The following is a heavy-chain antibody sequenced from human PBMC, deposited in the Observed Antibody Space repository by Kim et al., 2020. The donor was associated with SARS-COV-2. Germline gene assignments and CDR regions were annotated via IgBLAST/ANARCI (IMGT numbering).Heavy chain of an antibody. CDR3: TRIPGTTLAFLDAFDV. D-gene: IGHD3-3*02. J-gene: IGHJ3*01. CDR2: IRSRLNSYAT. CDR1: GFTFSDSP. V-gene: IGHV3-73*01. Sequence: GGSLRLSCVASGFTFSDSPMHWVRQASGKGLDWVGRIRSRLNSYATGYGASVKGRFTISRDDSKTTAYLQMNSLKIEETAVYYCTRIPGTTLAFLDAFDVWGQGTMGTVSS.